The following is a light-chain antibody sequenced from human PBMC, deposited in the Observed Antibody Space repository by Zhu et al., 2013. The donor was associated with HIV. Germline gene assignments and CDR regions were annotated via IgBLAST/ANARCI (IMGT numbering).Light chain of an antibody. CDR2: DAS. CDR1: QGISSA. Sequence: AIQLTQSPSSLSASVGDRVTITCRASQGISSALAWYQRKPGKAPKLLIYDASSLESGVPSRFSGSGSGTDFTLTISSLQPEDVATYYCQKYYSALLTFGGGTKVEIK. CDR3: QKYYSALLT. V-gene: IGKV1-13*02. J-gene: IGKJ4*01.